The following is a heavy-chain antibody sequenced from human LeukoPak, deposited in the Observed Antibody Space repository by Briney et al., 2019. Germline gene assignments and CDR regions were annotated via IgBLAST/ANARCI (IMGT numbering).Heavy chain of an antibody. CDR1: GYSFTAHY. CDR3: ARDRTRTGYSSGWYHDY. D-gene: IGHD6-19*01. V-gene: IGHV1-2*02. CDR2: INPNSGGT. J-gene: IGHJ4*02. Sequence: GASVKVSCKTSGYSFTAHYIHWVRQAPGQGLEWMGWINPNSGGTNYAQKFQGRVTMTRDTSISTAYMELSRLRSDDTAVYYCARDRTRTGYSSGWYHDYWGQGTLVTVSS.